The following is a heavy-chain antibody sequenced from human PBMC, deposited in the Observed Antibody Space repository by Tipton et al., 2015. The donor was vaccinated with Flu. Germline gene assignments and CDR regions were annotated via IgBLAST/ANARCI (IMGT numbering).Heavy chain of an antibody. CDR2: SYYSGST. Sequence: TLSLTCTVSGGSISSYYWSWIRQPPGKGLEWIGYSYYSGSTNYNPSLKSRVTISVDTSKNQFSLKLSSVTAADTAVYYCARDSHTTGTTGAFDIWGQGTMVTVSS. V-gene: IGHV4-59*01. D-gene: IGHD1-1*01. J-gene: IGHJ3*02. CDR1: GGSISSYY. CDR3: ARDSHTTGTTGAFDI.